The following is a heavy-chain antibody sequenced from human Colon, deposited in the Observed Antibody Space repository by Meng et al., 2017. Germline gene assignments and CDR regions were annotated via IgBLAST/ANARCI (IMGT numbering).Heavy chain of an antibody. J-gene: IGHJ4*02. V-gene: IGHV4-34*02. Sequence: QVPLQKGGPGLVKPAETLTLTCAINAGPFSGYYWSWIRQAPGKGLEWIGELNHSGDTHYTPSLKSRVSMSFDTSKKQFSLHLSSVTAADTAVYYCSSLLTLDYWGPGTLVTVSS. D-gene: IGHD2-15*01. CDR3: SSLLTLDY. CDR2: LNHSGDT. CDR1: AGPFSGYY.